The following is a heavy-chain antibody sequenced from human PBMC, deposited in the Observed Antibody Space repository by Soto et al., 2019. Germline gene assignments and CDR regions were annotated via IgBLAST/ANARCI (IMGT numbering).Heavy chain of an antibody. D-gene: IGHD3-3*01. J-gene: IGHJ3*02. Sequence: GGSLRLSCAASGFTFSSYSTNWVRQAPGKGLEWVSSISSSSSYIYYADSVKGRFTISRDNAKNSLYLQMNSLRAEDTAVYYCAREGRYDFWSGIDDAFDIWGQGTMVTVSS. V-gene: IGHV3-21*01. CDR3: AREGRYDFWSGIDDAFDI. CDR1: GFTFSSYS. CDR2: ISSSSSYI.